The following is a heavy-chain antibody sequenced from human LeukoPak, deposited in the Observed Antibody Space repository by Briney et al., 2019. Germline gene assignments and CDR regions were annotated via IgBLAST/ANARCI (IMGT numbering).Heavy chain of an antibody. J-gene: IGHJ4*02. D-gene: IGHD5-24*01. CDR3: ARGRATINFDY. CDR1: GDSMSGDNYY. CDR2: IYTSGST. V-gene: IGHV4-61*02. Sequence: SETLSLTCTVSGDSMSGDNYYWSWIRQPAGKGLEWIGRIYTSGSTNYNPSLKSRVAISVDTSKNQFSLNLSSATAADTAVYYCARGRATINFDYWGQGTLVTVSS.